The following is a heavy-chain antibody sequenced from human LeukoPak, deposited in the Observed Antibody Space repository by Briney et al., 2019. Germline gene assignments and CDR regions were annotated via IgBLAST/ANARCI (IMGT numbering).Heavy chain of an antibody. J-gene: IGHJ6*03. V-gene: IGHV4-39*01. Sequence: SETLSLTCSVSGDSITSNDYFWGWIRQPPGKGLEWIGNLYYIGSTYYNPSLKSRVTMSVDTSKNQFSLRLSSVTAADTAVYYCARVRRAIFGVASYYYYMDLWGKGTTVTVSS. CDR1: GDSITSNDYF. CDR2: LYYIGST. D-gene: IGHD3-3*01. CDR3: ARVRRAIFGVASYYYYMDL.